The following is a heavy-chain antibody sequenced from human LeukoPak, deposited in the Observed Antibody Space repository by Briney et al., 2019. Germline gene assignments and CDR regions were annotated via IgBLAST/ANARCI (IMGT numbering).Heavy chain of an antibody. D-gene: IGHD7-27*01. CDR2: IHAGRGDT. J-gene: IGHJ4*02. V-gene: IGHV1-2*02. Sequence: ASVKVSCKASGFTFTGHYMHWVRQAPGQGLEWMGWIHAGRGDTNYAQKFQGRFTMTRDTSINTLFMELSSLRPDDTAVYYCARDENWGPDYWGQGTLVTVSS. CDR1: GFTFTGHY. CDR3: ARDENWGPDY.